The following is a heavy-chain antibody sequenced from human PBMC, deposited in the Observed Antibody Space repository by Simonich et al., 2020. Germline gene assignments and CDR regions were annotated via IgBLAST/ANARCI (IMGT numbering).Heavy chain of an antibody. Sequence: QVQLVQSGAEVKKPGASVKVSCKASGYTFTGYYMHWVRQAPGQGLEWLVWINPNSGGTNHTQKFQGRVTMTRDTSISTAYMELSRLRSDDTAVYYCARVRFEAFDIWGQGTMVTVSS. V-gene: IGHV1-2*02. CDR2: INPNSGGT. CDR1: GYTFTGYY. CDR3: ARVRFEAFDI. J-gene: IGHJ3*02.